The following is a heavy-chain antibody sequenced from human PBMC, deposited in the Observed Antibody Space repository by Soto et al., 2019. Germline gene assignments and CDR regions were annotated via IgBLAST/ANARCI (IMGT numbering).Heavy chain of an antibody. CDR2: IWYDGSNR. D-gene: IGHD5-18*01. V-gene: IGHV3-33*06. CDR1: GFTFSSYG. Sequence: QPGGSLRLSCAASGFTFSSYGMHWVRQAPGKGLEWVAVIWYDGSNRYYADSVKGRFTISRDNSKNTFYLQMNGLRAEDTAVYYCAKGGGFSYGYVPYWAQGTLVTVSS. CDR3: AKGGGFSYGYVPY. J-gene: IGHJ4*02.